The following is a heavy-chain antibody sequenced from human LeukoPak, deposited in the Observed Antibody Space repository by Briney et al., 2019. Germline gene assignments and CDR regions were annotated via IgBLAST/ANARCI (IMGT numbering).Heavy chain of an antibody. J-gene: IGHJ5*02. CDR1: GGSISSYY. CDR2: IYYSGST. CDR3: VRVRRYCTNGVCPTGFDP. Sequence: PSETLSLTCTVSGGSISSYYWSWIRQPPGKGLEWIGYIYYSGSTNYNPSLKSRVTISVDTSKNQFSLKLSSVTAADTAVYYCVRVRRYCTNGVCPTGFDPWGQGTLVTVSS. D-gene: IGHD2-8*01. V-gene: IGHV4-59*01.